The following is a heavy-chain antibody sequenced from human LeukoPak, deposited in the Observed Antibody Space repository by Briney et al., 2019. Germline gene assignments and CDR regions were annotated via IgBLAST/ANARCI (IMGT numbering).Heavy chain of an antibody. CDR1: GGSISSSSYY. CDR3: ARDGVPAAIPPYYYYYMDV. V-gene: IGHV4-39*07. J-gene: IGHJ6*03. CDR2: IYYSGST. D-gene: IGHD2-2*01. Sequence: SETLSLTCTVSGGSISSSSYYWGWIRQPPGKGLEWIGSIYYSGSTYYNPSLKSRVTISVDTSKNQFSLKLSSVTAADTAVYYCARDGVPAAIPPYYYYYMDVWGKGTTVTVSS.